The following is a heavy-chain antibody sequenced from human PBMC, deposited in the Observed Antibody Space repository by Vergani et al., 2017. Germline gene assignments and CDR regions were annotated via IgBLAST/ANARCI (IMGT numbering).Heavy chain of an antibody. D-gene: IGHD6-13*01. Sequence: EVQLVQSGAEVKKPGATVKISCKVSGYTFSDYYMQWVRQAPGKGPEWMGLVDPEDGETKYAEKFQGRVTINADTATDTAYMELSSLRSEDTAVYYCATGQQRMDVWGQGTTVTVSS. CDR1: GYTFSDYY. V-gene: IGHV1-69-2*01. CDR2: VDPEDGET. J-gene: IGHJ6*02. CDR3: ATGQQRMDV.